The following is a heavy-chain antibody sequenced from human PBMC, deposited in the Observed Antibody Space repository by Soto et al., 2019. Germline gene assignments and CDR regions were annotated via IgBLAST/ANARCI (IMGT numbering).Heavy chain of an antibody. CDR1: GGTFSSYA. CDR3: ARGTVTGSESNDCYYGMDV. Sequence: QVQLVQSGAEVKKPGSSVKVSCKASGGTFSSYAIDWVRQAPGQGLEWMGGIIPIFGTTNYAQKLQGRVKLPADESTRKGYMELSTLTSEDTAVYYCARGTVTGSESNDCYYGMDVWGQGTTVTVSS. V-gene: IGHV1-69*12. D-gene: IGHD1-1*01. J-gene: IGHJ6*02. CDR2: IIPIFGTT.